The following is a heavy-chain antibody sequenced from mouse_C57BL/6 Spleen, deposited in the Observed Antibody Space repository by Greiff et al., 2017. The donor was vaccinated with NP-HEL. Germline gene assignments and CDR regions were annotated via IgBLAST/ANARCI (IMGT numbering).Heavy chain of an antibody. Sequence: QVQLKQSGAELVKPGASVKISCKASGYAFSSYWMNWVKQRPGKGLEWIGQIYPGDGDTNYNGKFKGKATLTADKSSSTAYMQLSSLTSEDSAVYFCARDDYGSSLYYAMDYWGQGTSVTVSS. V-gene: IGHV1-80*01. J-gene: IGHJ4*01. CDR1: GYAFSSYW. CDR2: IYPGDGDT. D-gene: IGHD1-1*01. CDR3: ARDDYGSSLYYAMDY.